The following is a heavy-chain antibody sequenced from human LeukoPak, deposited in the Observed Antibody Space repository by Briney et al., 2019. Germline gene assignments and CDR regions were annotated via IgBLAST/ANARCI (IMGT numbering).Heavy chain of an antibody. CDR3: ARERYLEIAVAGTILDY. D-gene: IGHD6-19*01. CDR2: IYSSGST. J-gene: IGHJ4*02. Sequence: GGSLRLSCAVSGFTVSSKYMGWVRQAPGKGLEWVSVIYSSGSTYYADSVKGRFTISRDNSKNTVYLQMNSLRAEDTAMYYCARERYLEIAVAGTILDYWGQGTLVTVSS. V-gene: IGHV3-66*01. CDR1: GFTVSSKY.